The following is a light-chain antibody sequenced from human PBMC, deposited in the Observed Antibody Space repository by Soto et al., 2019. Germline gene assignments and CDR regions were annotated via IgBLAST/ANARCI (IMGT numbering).Light chain of an antibody. CDR3: QQYGSSPLYT. Sequence: EIVLTQSPGTLSLSPGERATLSCTASQSVSSSYLAWYQQKPGQAPRLLIYGASSRATGIPDRFSGSGSGTDFTLIISRLEPEDFAVYYCQQYGSSPLYTFGQGTRLDIK. CDR1: QSVSSSY. J-gene: IGKJ2*01. V-gene: IGKV3-20*01. CDR2: GAS.